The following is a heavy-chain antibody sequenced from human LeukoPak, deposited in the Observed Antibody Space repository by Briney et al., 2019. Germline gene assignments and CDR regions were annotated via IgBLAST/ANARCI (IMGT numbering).Heavy chain of an antibody. CDR2: IYSGGTT. D-gene: IGHD1-20*01. Sequence: VRQAPXKGLEWVSVIYSGGTTNYADSVKGRFTVYRDNSKNTLYLQMNSLRAEDTAVYYCARDVTGTSGYWGQGTLVTVSS. CDR3: ARDVTGTSGY. V-gene: IGHV3-66*01. J-gene: IGHJ4*02.